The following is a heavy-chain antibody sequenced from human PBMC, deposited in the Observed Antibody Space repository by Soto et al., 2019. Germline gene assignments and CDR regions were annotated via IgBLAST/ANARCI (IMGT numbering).Heavy chain of an antibody. Sequence: PGGSLRLSCAASGFTFSSYAMSWVRPAPGKGLEWVSAISGSGGSTYYADSVKGRFTISRDNSKNTLYLQMNSLRAEDTAVYYCAKSRLRFFDWLPHEGPNWFDPGGQGTLVTVSS. D-gene: IGHD3-9*01. J-gene: IGHJ5*02. CDR3: AKSRLRFFDWLPHEGPNWFDP. CDR1: GFTFSSYA. CDR2: ISGSGGST. V-gene: IGHV3-23*01.